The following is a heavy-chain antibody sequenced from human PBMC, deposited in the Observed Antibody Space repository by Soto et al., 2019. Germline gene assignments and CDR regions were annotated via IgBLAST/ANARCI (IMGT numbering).Heavy chain of an antibody. Sequence: QVQLVQSGAEVKKPGSSVKVSCKASGGTFSSYAISWVRQAPGQGLEWMGGIIPIFGTANYAQKFQGRVTMTADESTSSAYMGLSSLRSEDTAVYYCARDSGEWLVRDYAFDIWGQGRMVTVSS. CDR1: GGTFSSYA. J-gene: IGHJ3*02. V-gene: IGHV1-69*12. CDR3: ARDSGEWLVRDYAFDI. CDR2: IIPIFGTA. D-gene: IGHD6-19*01.